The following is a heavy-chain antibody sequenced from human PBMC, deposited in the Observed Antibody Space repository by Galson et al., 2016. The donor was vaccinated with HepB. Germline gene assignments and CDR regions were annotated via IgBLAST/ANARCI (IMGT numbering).Heavy chain of an antibody. CDR3: VKGNWYGSSSPTDY. Sequence: SLRLSCGASGFTFSTQSMHWVRQAPGEGLEWVAILSYDGNNKYYKDSLRGRFTISRDDSGNTLYLQMDSLRAEDTALYYCVKGNWYGSSSPTDYWGQGTLVTVSS. CDR1: GFTFSTQS. V-gene: IGHV3-30*03. CDR2: LSYDGNNK. D-gene: IGHD6-6*01. J-gene: IGHJ4*02.